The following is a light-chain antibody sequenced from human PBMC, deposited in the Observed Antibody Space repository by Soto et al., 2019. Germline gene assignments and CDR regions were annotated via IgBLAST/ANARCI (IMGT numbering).Light chain of an antibody. CDR3: SSYEGSNSYV. CDR1: RSDIGSYNY. V-gene: IGLV2-14*01. CDR2: GVS. Sequence: ALTQPASVSGSPGQSITISCSGTRSDIGSYNYVAWYRQFPGKTPKILIYGVSNRPSGVSSRFSGSKSGNTASLTISGLQAEDEADYYCSSYEGSNSYVFGTGTKVTVL. J-gene: IGLJ1*01.